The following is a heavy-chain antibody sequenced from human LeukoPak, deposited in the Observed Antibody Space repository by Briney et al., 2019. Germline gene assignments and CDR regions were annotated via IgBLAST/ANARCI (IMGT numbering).Heavy chain of an antibody. D-gene: IGHD6-19*01. CDR2: INHSGST. J-gene: IGHJ5*02. CDR1: GGSFSGYY. Sequence: SETLSLTCAVYGGSFSGYYWNWIRQPPGKGLEWIGEINHSGSTNYNPSLKSRVTISVDTSKNQFSLKLSSVTAADTAVYYCARDPRAVAGLNWFDPWGQGTLVTVSS. V-gene: IGHV4-34*01. CDR3: ARDPRAVAGLNWFDP.